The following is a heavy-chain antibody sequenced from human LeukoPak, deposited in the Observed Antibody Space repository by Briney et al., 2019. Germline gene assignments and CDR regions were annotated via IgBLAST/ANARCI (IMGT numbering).Heavy chain of an antibody. Sequence: GESLKISCKGSGYSFTSYWIGWVRQMPGKDLEWMGIIYPGDSDTRYSPSFQGQVTISADKSISTAYLQWSSLKASDTAMYYCARPASGGEEHQYFQHWGQGTLVTVSS. CDR2: IYPGDSDT. D-gene: IGHD4-17*01. CDR3: ARPASGGEEHQYFQH. J-gene: IGHJ1*01. V-gene: IGHV5-51*01. CDR1: GYSFTSYW.